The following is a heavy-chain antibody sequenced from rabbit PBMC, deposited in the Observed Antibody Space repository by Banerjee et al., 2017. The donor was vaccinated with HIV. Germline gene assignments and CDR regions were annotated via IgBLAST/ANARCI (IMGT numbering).Heavy chain of an antibody. D-gene: IGHD6-1*01. Sequence: QEQLVESGGGLVQPEGSLTLTCTASGFSFSSRYYMSWVRQAPGKGLEWIGCIGTGSGTTYYASWAKGRFTISKTSSTTVTLKMTSLTAADTATYFCARAPYAYYTGDAYASFNLWGPGTLVTVS. CDR2: IGTGSGTT. V-gene: IGHV1S45*01. CDR1: GFSFSSRYY. CDR3: ARAPYAYYTGDAYASFNL. J-gene: IGHJ4*01.